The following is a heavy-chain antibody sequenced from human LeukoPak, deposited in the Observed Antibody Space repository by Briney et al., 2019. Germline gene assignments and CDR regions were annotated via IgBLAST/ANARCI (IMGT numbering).Heavy chain of an antibody. Sequence: GRSLRLSCAASGFTFSSYAMHWVRQAPGKGLEWVAVIPYDGSNKYYADSVKGRFTISRDNSKNTLYLQMNSLRAEDTAVYYCARGALWFGELLSPDAFDIWGQGTMVTVSS. J-gene: IGHJ3*02. D-gene: IGHD3-10*01. V-gene: IGHV3-30*04. CDR1: GFTFSSYA. CDR2: IPYDGSNK. CDR3: ARGALWFGELLSPDAFDI.